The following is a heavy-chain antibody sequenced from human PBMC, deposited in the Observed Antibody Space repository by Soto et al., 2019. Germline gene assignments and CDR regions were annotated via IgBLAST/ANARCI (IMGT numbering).Heavy chain of an antibody. Sequence: GGSLRLSCAASGFTFSGYSMNLVRQAPGKGLEWVSSISSSSSYIYYADSVKGRFTISRDNAKNSLYLQMNSLRAEDTAVYYCARLSPGYCSGGSCWASSAFDIWGQGTMVTVS. CDR1: GFTFSGYS. CDR3: ARLSPGYCSGGSCWASSAFDI. J-gene: IGHJ3*02. CDR2: ISSSSSYI. V-gene: IGHV3-21*01. D-gene: IGHD2-15*01.